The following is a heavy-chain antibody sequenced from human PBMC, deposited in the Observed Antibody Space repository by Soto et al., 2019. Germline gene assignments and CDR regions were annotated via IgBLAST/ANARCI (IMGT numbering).Heavy chain of an antibody. Sequence: ASETLSLTCAVSGGSITNTDWWTWVRQPPGMGLEWVGDISLSGNTNYNPSLEGRAAISLDKSRNQFSLILNSVTAADTAVYYCASRGSSGPFWRQGTLVTVSS. V-gene: IGHV4-4*02. J-gene: IGHJ4*02. CDR2: ISLSGNT. CDR1: GGSITNTDW. CDR3: ASRGSSGPF. D-gene: IGHD3-22*01.